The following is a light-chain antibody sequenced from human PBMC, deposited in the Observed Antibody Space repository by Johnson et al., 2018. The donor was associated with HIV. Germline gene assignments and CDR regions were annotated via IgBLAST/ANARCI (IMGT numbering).Light chain of an antibody. CDR2: DNN. J-gene: IGLJ1*01. V-gene: IGLV1-51*01. CDR3: GTWDSRLSGYYG. Sequence: QSVLTQPPSVSAAPGQKVTISCSGSSSNIGNNYVSWYQQLPGTAPKLLIYDNNKRPSGIPDRFSGSKSGTSATLGITGLQTGDEADYYAGTWDSRLSGYYGVGSGTRLTVL. CDR1: SSNIGNNY.